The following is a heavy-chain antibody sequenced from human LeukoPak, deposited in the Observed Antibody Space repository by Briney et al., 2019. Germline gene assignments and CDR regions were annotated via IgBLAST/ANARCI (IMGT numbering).Heavy chain of an antibody. Sequence: GASVKVSCKASGYTFTSYDINWVRQATGQGLEWMGRIIPILGIANYAQKFQGRVTITADKSTSTAYMELSSLRSEDTAVYYCARVSGSGYYHYYYYGMDVWGQGTTVTVSS. CDR3: ARVSGSGYYHYYYYGMDV. CDR1: GYTFTSYD. J-gene: IGHJ6*02. V-gene: IGHV1-69*04. D-gene: IGHD3-3*01. CDR2: IIPILGIA.